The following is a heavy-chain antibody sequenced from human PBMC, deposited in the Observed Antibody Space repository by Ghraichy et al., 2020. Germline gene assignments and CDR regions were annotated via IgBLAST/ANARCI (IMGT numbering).Heavy chain of an antibody. CDR3: ASEYSASQFFYGMDD. Sequence: SETLSLTCTVSGGPIRSSSYLWGWIRQPPGKGLEWIGTVFYTGRTYYNPSLRSRVVISVDTSKNEFSLKVGSVTAADTAVYFCASEYSASQFFYGMDDWGKGTTVTVSS. V-gene: IGHV4-39*02. J-gene: IGHJ6*04. D-gene: IGHD2-21*01. CDR2: VFYTGRT. CDR1: GGPIRSSSYL.